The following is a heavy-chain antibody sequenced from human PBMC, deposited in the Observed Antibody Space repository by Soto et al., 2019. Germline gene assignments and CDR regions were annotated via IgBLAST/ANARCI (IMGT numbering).Heavy chain of an antibody. V-gene: IGHV4-39*01. CDR1: GGSITSSSHY. J-gene: IGHJ4*02. CDR3: ARSSITPRLFMYPFDY. Sequence: QLQLQESGPGLVKPSETLSLTCTVSGGSITSSSHYWGWIRQPPGKGLECIGNIYYDGNTYYNPSPTSRVTISLDTSKNQFSLRLNSVTAADTAVYYCARSSITPRLFMYPFDYWGQGTLVTVSS. CDR2: IYYDGNT. D-gene: IGHD6-6*01.